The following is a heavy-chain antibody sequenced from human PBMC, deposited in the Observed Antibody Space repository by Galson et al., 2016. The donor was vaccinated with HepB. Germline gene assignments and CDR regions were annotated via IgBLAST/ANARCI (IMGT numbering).Heavy chain of an antibody. CDR3: ARGTIFELIIKDPLYYYYGLDV. J-gene: IGHJ6*04. CDR1: RFTFSDYA. CDR2: ISYDGSNK. D-gene: IGHD3-3*01. Sequence: SLRLSCAASRFTFSDYAMHWVRQAPGKGLEWVAVISYDGSNKYYADSVKGRFTMSRDNSKNTVYLQMNSLRAEDSAVYYCARGTIFELIIKDPLYYYYGLDVWGTGTTVTVSS. V-gene: IGHV3-30*04.